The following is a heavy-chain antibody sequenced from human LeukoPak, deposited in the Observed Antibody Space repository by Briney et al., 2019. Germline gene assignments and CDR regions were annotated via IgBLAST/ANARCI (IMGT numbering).Heavy chain of an antibody. CDR2: INHSGST. CDR3: VRADGRDGYKGLVDY. J-gene: IGHJ4*02. V-gene: IGHV4-34*01. D-gene: IGHD5-24*01. CDR1: GGSFSAYH. Sequence: SETLSLTCAVSGGSFSAYHWSWVRQPPGKGPEWIGEINHSGSTNYNPSLKSRVTMSVDTSRNQFSLKLNSVTAADAAVYYCVRADGRDGYKGLVDYWGQGTLVTVSS.